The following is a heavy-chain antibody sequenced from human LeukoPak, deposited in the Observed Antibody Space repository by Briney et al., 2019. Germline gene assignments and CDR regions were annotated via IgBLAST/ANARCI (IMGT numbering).Heavy chain of an antibody. D-gene: IGHD3-22*01. J-gene: IGHJ4*02. CDR2: INHSGST. Sequence: SETLSLTCAVYGGSFSGYYWSWSRQPPGKGLEWIGEINHSGSTNYNPSPKSRVTISVDTSKNQFSLKLSSVTAADTAVYYCARDRNYYDSSGYYSAMVDYWGQGTLVTVSS. CDR1: GGSFSGYY. V-gene: IGHV4-34*01. CDR3: ARDRNYYDSSGYYSAMVDY.